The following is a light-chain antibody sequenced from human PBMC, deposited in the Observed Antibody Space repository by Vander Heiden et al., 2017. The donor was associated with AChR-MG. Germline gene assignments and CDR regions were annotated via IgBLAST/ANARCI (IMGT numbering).Light chain of an antibody. CDR2: YKSDSDK. Sequence: QPVLTQPTSLSASPGASARFTCTSRSGINVGTYRIHWYQQKPGSPPRYLLRYKSDSDKQQSSGVPSRFSGSNDASSNAGLLLISGLQSEDEADYYCAIWYSNTVIFGGGTKLTVL. CDR1: SGINVGTYR. J-gene: IGLJ2*01. CDR3: AIWYSNTVI. V-gene: IGLV5-39*01.